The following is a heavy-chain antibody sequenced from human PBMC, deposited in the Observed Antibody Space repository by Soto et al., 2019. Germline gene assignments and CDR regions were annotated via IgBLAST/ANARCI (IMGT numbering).Heavy chain of an antibody. Sequence: ASVKVSCKGSGYTFTTYDISWVRQAPGQGLEWIGRISTYNGNTNYPQSLQGRLTMTTDTSTTTAYMELRSLRSDDTAVYYCARDPYHVLMVKAPNLYGMAVWGQGTTVTVSS. D-gene: IGHD2-8*01. CDR3: ARDPYHVLMVKAPNLYGMAV. J-gene: IGHJ6*02. CDR2: ISTYNGNT. V-gene: IGHV1-18*01. CDR1: GYTFTTYD.